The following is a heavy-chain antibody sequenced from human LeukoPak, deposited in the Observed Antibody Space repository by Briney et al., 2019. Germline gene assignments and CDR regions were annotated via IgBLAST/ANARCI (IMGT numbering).Heavy chain of an antibody. Sequence: ASVKVSCKASGGTFSSYAISWVRQAPGQGLEWMGIINPGGGNTTYAQKFQGRLTMTRDTSTSTVYMDLSNLTSDATAVYYCARGGSGWSRVFDYWGQGTLVTVSS. J-gene: IGHJ4*02. CDR2: INPGGGNT. CDR1: GGTFSSYA. D-gene: IGHD6-19*01. CDR3: ARGGSGWSRVFDY. V-gene: IGHV1-46*01.